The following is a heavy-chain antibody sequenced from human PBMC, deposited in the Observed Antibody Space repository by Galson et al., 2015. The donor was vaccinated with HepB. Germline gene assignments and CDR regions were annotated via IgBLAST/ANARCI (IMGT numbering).Heavy chain of an antibody. CDR1: GYTFTDYY. J-gene: IGHJ3*02. CDR2: INPNSGGT. V-gene: IGHV1-2*05. CDR3: ATSTLTSGWDALDI. Sequence: SVKVSCKASGYTFTDYYMHWVRQAPGQGLEWMGRINPNSGGTNYAQKFQGRVTMTRDTSISTAYMELSRLRSDDTVVYYCATSTLTSGWDALDIWGQGTMVTVSS. D-gene: IGHD6-19*01.